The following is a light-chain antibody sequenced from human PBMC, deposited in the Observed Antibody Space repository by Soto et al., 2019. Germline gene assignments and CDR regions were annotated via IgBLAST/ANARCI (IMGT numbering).Light chain of an antibody. J-gene: IGKJ5*01. CDR1: QSVSSSY. CDR2: GAS. Sequence: ENVLTQSPATLSLSPWERATLSCRASQSVSSSYLAWYQQKPGQAPRLLIYGASSRATGIPDRFSGSGSGTDFTLTISRLEPEDFAVYYCQQYGSSPPVTFGQGTRLEIK. V-gene: IGKV3-20*01. CDR3: QQYGSSPPVT.